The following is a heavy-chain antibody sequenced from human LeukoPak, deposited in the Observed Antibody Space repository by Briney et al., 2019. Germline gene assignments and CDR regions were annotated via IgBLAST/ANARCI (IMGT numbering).Heavy chain of an antibody. CDR1: GYSFVTYW. CDR3: AMARNGNYYWYFDY. D-gene: IGHD1-26*01. J-gene: IGHJ4*02. V-gene: IGHV5-51*01. Sequence: GESLKISCKGSGYSFVTYWFGWVRQMPGKGLEWMGIIYTGDSDTKYSPSFQGQVTISVDKSISTAYLQWSSLKASDTAVYFCAMARNGNYYWYFDYWGQGTLVTVSS. CDR2: IYTGDSDT.